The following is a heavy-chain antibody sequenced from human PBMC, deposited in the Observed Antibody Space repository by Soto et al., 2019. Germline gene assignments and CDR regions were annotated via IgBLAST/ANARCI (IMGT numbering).Heavy chain of an antibody. J-gene: IGHJ6*02. V-gene: IGHV3-21*01. Sequence: PGGSLRLSCVASAFTFNNFPMHWVRQAPGKGLQWLASITTTSTYKYYADSVKGRFSISRDNAKNSLYLELTHLRSEDTAVYYCAREKCSSTSCNPGMDVWGPGTTVTVSS. CDR3: AREKCSSTSCNPGMDV. CDR2: ITTTSTYK. D-gene: IGHD2-2*01. CDR1: AFTFNNFP.